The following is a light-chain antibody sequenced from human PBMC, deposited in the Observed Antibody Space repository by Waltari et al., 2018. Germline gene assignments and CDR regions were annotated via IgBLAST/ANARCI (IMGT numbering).Light chain of an antibody. J-gene: IGKJ2*01. CDR3: QQYNNWPPRYT. V-gene: IGKV3-15*01. CDR2: GAS. Sequence: EIVMPQSPAALSVSPGERATLSCRAGQSVGSNLAWYQHRPGKAPRLLIYGASSRATDIPSRFSGSGSGTEFTLTISSMQSEESAVYYCQQYNNWPPRYTFGQGTKLEIK. CDR1: QSVGSN.